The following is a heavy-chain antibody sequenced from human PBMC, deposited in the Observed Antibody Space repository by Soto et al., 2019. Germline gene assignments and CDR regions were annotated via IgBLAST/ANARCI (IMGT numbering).Heavy chain of an antibody. D-gene: IGHD3-16*01. CDR3: GGGYVPGWWFDP. Sequence: QVQLVQSGAEVKKPGSSVKVSCKASGGTFSSYAISWVRQAPGQGLEWMGGIIPIFGTANYAQKFQGRVTITGDESTGKAYVGLSSLGSEDTAVYYCGGGYVPGWWFDPWGRGTLVTVPS. CDR2: IIPIFGTA. CDR1: GGTFSSYA. V-gene: IGHV1-69*12. J-gene: IGHJ5*02.